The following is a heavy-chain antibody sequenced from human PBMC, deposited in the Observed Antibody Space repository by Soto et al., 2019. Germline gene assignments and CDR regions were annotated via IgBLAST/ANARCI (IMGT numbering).Heavy chain of an antibody. V-gene: IGHV1-24*01. CDR1: GYTLTELS. Sequence: ASVKVSCKVSGYTLTELSMHWVRQAPGKGLEWMGGFDPEDGETIYAQKFQGRVTMTRNTSISTAYMELSSLRSEDTAVYYCARAWWGFGYWGQGTLVTVSS. CDR2: FDPEDGET. CDR3: ARAWWGFGY. J-gene: IGHJ4*02. D-gene: IGHD2-21*01.